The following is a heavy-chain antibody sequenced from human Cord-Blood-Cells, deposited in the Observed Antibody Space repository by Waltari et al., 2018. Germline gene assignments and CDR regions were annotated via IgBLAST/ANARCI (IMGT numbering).Heavy chain of an antibody. V-gene: IGHV3-30*18. D-gene: IGHD4-17*01. CDR1: GFTFSSYG. J-gene: IGHJ6*02. CDR3: AKDSKGGDPYYDGMDV. CDR2: ISYDESNK. Sequence: QVQLVESGGGVVQPGRSLRLSCAASGFTFSSYGMHWVRQAPGKGLEWVAVISYDESNKYYADSVKGRFAISRDNSKNTLYLQMNSLRAEDTAVYYCAKDSKGGDPYYDGMDVWGQGTTVTVSS.